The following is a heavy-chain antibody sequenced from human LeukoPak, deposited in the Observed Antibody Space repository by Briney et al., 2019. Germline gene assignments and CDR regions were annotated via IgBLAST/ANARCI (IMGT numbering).Heavy chain of an antibody. D-gene: IGHD3-9*01. J-gene: IGHJ5*02. Sequence: PSETLSLTCTVSGGSISSYFWSWIRQPPGKGLEWIGYIYYSGSTNYNPSLKSRVTISVDTSKNQFSLKLTSVTAADTAVYYCARETYDILTGYYNWFDPWGQGTLVTVSS. CDR3: ARETYDILTGYYNWFDP. CDR1: GGSISSYF. V-gene: IGHV4-59*01. CDR2: IYYSGST.